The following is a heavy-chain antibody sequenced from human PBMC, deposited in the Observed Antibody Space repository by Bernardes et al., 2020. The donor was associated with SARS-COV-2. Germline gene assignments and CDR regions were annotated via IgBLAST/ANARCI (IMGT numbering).Heavy chain of an antibody. CDR3: ARGGRAPAMGGGVINGLDP. CDR1: GASVTTVGYY. J-gene: IGHJ5*02. Sequence: SEALSLTCLLSGASVTTVGYYWRWLLQSPGKGLEWLGCVPFTGNTKYNPSLPRRVSISVDTSKNLLSLTMTSVTAADTAVYDCARGGRAPAMGGGVINGLDPWGQGTLVTVSS. D-gene: IGHD3-16*01. CDR2: VPFTGNT. V-gene: IGHV4-61*08.